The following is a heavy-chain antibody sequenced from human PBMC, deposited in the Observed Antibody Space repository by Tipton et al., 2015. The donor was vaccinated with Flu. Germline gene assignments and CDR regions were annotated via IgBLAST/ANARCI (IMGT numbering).Heavy chain of an antibody. V-gene: IGHV3-7*01. CDR1: GFTFSSYW. CDR2: IKQDGSVK. D-gene: IGHD1-26*01. CDR3: ARKVGDY. Sequence: SLRLSCAASGFTFSSYWMTWVRQAPGKGLEWVANIKQDGSVKYYVDSVKGRFTISRDNAKNSVFLQMDTLRAEDTALYYCARKVGDYWGQGTLVTVSS. J-gene: IGHJ4*02.